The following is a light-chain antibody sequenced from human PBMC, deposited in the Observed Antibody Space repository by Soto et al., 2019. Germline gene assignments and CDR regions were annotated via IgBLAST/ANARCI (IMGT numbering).Light chain of an antibody. Sequence: QSALTQPASVSGSPGQSITISCTGTSSDVGGYDYVSWYQQHPGKAPKLMIYAVTNRPSGVSNRFSGSKSGNTASLIISGLHAEDEDDYYCNSFTTSNTWVFGGGTKLTVL. J-gene: IGLJ3*02. CDR3: NSFTTSNTWV. V-gene: IGLV2-14*01. CDR1: SSDVGGYDY. CDR2: AVT.